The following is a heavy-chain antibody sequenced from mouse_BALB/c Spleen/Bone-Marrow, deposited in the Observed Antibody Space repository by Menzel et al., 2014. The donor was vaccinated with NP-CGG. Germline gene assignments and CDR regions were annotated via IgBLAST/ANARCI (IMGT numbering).Heavy chain of an antibody. V-gene: IGHV14-3*02. CDR3: ALITTATFSYWYFDV. CDR1: GFNIKDTY. Sequence: EVQLQQSGADLVKPGASVKLSCTASGFNIKDTYMHRVKQRPEQGLEWIGRIDPANGYSIYDPKFQGKATITADTTSNTAHLHLSSLTSEDTAVYYCALITTATFSYWYFDVWGAGTTVTVSS. D-gene: IGHD1-2*01. J-gene: IGHJ1*01. CDR2: IDPANGYS.